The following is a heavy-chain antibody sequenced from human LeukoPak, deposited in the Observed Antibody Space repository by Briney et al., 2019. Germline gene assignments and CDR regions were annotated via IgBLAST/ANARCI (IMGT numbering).Heavy chain of an antibody. CDR2: IYTSGST. V-gene: IGHV4-4*07. CDR1: GGSISSYY. J-gene: IGHJ5*02. D-gene: IGHD2-8*01. Sequence: SETLSLTCTVSGGSISSYYWSWIRQPAGKGLEWIGRIYTSGSTNYNPSLKSRVTMSVDTSKNQFSLKLSSATAADTAVYYCARDRARVCAIFRGFDPWGQGTLVTVSS. CDR3: ARDRARVCAIFRGFDP.